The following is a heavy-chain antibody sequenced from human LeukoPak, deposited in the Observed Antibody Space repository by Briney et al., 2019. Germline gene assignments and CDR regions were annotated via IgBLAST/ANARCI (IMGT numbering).Heavy chain of an antibody. CDR2: INPNSVGT. CDR1: GYTFTGYY. CDR3: ARWGEYSGYERGEGLDY. D-gene: IGHD5-12*01. V-gene: IGHV1-2*02. J-gene: IGHJ4*02. Sequence: GASVKVSCKASGYTFTGYYMHWVRQAPGQGLEWMGWINPNSVGTNYAQKFQGRVTMNRDTSISTAYMELSRLRSDDTAVYYCARWGEYSGYERGEGLDYWGQGTLVTVSS.